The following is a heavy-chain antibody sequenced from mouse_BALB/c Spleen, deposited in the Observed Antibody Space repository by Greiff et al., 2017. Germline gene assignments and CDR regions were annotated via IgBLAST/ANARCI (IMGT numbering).Heavy chain of an antibody. CDR1: GFTFSSYA. Sequence: EVMLVESGGGLVKPGGSLKLSCAASGFTFSSYAMSWVRQTPEKRLEWVATISSGGSYTYYPDSVKGRFTISRDNAKNTLYLQMSSLRSEDTAMYYCAREERSYFDYWGQGTTLTVSS. CDR3: AREERSYFDY. V-gene: IGHV5-9-1*01. J-gene: IGHJ2*01. CDR2: ISSGGSYT.